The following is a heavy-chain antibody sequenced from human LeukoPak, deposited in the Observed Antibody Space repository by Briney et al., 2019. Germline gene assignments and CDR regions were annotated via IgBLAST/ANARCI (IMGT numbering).Heavy chain of an antibody. CDR1: GGSISSSY. V-gene: IGHV4-4*07. CDR2: IYTSGTT. CDR3: ARLGYSSSSTGYYYYMDV. J-gene: IGHJ6*03. D-gene: IGHD6-6*01. Sequence: SETLSLTCTVSGGSISSSYWSWIRQPAGKGLEWIGRIYTSGTTSYNPSLKSRVSISVDMSKNQLSLKVSSVTAADTAVYYCARLGYSSSSTGYYYYMDVWGKGTTVTVSS.